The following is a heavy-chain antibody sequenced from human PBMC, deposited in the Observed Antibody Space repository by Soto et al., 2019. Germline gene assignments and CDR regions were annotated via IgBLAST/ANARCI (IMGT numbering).Heavy chain of an antibody. V-gene: IGHV1-69*01. D-gene: IGHD1-1*01. Sequence: QVQLVQSGPEIKKPGSSVKVSCKASGGSFSTFAFGWVRQAPGQGLEWMGGIVPMFGTRDYAQRFQGRVTFTADDSTSTAYMELSSLTSEDTAVYYCAREIGDLPGYNIDDHYGLGVWGQGTTVTVSS. J-gene: IGHJ6*02. CDR1: GGSFSTFA. CDR2: IVPMFGTR. CDR3: AREIGDLPGYNIDDHYGLGV.